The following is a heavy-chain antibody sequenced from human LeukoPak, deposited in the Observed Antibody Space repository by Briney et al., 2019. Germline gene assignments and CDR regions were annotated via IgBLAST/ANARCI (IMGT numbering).Heavy chain of an antibody. CDR2: IYYSGST. Sequence: SETLSLTCTVSGGSISSYYWSWIRQPPGKGLEWIGYIYYSGSTNYNPSLKSRVTISVDTSKNQFSLKLSSVTAADTAVYYCARDRGLGSYDFSSGYYQDYYGMDVWGQGTTVTVSS. V-gene: IGHV4-59*01. CDR1: GGSISSYY. J-gene: IGHJ6*02. CDR3: ARDRGLGSYDFSSGYYQDYYGMDV. D-gene: IGHD3-3*01.